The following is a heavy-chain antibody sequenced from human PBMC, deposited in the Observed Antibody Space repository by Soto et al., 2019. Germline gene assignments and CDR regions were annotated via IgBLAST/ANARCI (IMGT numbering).Heavy chain of an antibody. D-gene: IGHD6-19*01. J-gene: IGHJ3*02. Sequence: PVGSLRLSCAASGFTFSSYSMNWVRQDPGKGLEWVSSISSSSSYIYYADSVKGRFTISRDNAKNSLYLQMNSLRAEDTAVYYCARAYSSGWPDAFDIWGQGTMVTVS. V-gene: IGHV3-21*01. CDR2: ISSSSSYI. CDR1: GFTFSSYS. CDR3: ARAYSSGWPDAFDI.